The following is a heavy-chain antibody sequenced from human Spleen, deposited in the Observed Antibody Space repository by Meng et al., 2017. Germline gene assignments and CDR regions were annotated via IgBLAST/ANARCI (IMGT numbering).Heavy chain of an antibody. J-gene: IGHJ4*02. CDR3: AKMRGAVKWLSYFDY. Sequence: EVRLLESGGGLVQPGGSLRITCSASGFTFSNYGMTWVRQAPGKGLEWVSASSGSGGSTYYADSMRGRFTISRDNSKNTLYLQMNSLRAEDTAVYYCAKMRGAVKWLSYFDYWGQGTLVTVSS. CDR1: GFTFSNYG. D-gene: IGHD3-22*01. CDR2: SSGSGGST. V-gene: IGHV3-23*01.